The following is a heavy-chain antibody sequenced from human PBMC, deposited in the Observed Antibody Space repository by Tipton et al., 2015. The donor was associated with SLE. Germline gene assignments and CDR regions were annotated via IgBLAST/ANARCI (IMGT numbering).Heavy chain of an antibody. CDR3: AREKSGDYLDAFDI. CDR2: IRYDGSSI. J-gene: IGHJ3*02. V-gene: IGHV3-74*01. Sequence: SLRLSCAASGFTFSSHWMHWVRQAPGKGLVWVSRIRYDGSSITYADSVTGRFTISRDNAKNTVYLQMNSVRAEDTAVYYCAREKSGDYLDAFDIWGQGTMVTVSS. D-gene: IGHD1-26*01. CDR1: GFTFSSHW.